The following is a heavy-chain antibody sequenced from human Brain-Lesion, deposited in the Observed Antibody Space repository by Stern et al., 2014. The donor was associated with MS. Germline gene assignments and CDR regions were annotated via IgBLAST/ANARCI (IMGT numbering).Heavy chain of an antibody. J-gene: IGHJ4*02. D-gene: IGHD3-10*01. V-gene: IGHV3-9*01. CDR1: GFSFEDHG. CDR3: AKDMMDYFGSGTFGSFDH. CDR2: ITWKSGTI. Sequence: VQLVESGGGVVQPGRSLRLSCEASGFSFEDHGMHWVRQAPGKGLEWVAGITWKSGTIAYADSVKGRFTISRDDAKNSLYLHMNGLRAEDTALYYCAKDMMDYFGSGTFGSFDHWGQGTLVTVSS.